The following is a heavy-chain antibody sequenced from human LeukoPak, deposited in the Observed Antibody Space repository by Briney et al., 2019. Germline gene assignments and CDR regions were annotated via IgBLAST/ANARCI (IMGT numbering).Heavy chain of an antibody. J-gene: IGHJ4*02. CDR3: ARQTGSGLFILP. Sequence: SETLSLTCTVSGGSISSSSYYWGWIRQPPGKELQWIASVYYSGRTNYSPSLKSRVTISVDTSEKQFSLQLNSVTAADTAVYYCARQTGSGLFILPGGQGTLVTVSS. CDR2: VYYSGRT. CDR1: GGSISSSSYY. D-gene: IGHD3/OR15-3a*01. V-gene: IGHV4-39*01.